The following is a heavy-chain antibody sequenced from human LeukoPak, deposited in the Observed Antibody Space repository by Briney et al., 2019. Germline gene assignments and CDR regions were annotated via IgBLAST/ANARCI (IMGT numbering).Heavy chain of an antibody. V-gene: IGHV3-11*04. J-gene: IGHJ4*02. CDR3: KWPTVTHEGDY. CDR1: GFTFSDNY. Sequence: GGSLRLSCAASGFTFSDNYMSWIRQAPGKGLEWVSYISSGNTIYYADSVKGRFTISRDNAKNSLYLQMNSLRAEDTAVYYCKWPTVTHEGDYWGQGTLVTVSS. D-gene: IGHD4-17*01. CDR2: ISSGNTI.